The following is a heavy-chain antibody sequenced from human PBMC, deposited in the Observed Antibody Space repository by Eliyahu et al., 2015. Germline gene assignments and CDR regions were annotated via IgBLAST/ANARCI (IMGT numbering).Heavy chain of an antibody. D-gene: IGHD1-26*01. CDR1: GFXFSGSA. CDR2: IRSKANSYAT. CDR3: TGATPYYYYYGMDV. V-gene: IGHV3-73*01. Sequence: EVQLVESGGGLVQPGGSLKLSCAASGFXFSGSAMHWVRPGSGEGVGGVGRIRSKANSYATAYAASVKGRFTISRDDSKNTAYLQMNSLKTEDTAVYYCTGATPYYYYYGMDVWGQGTTVTVSS. J-gene: IGHJ6*02.